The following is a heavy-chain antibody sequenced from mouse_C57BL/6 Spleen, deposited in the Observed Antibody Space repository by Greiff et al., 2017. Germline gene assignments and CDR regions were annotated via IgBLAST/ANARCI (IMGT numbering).Heavy chain of an antibody. CDR2: INPNNGGT. CDR1: GYTFTDYN. D-gene: IGHD1-1*01. CDR3: ARSAYESAMDY. V-gene: IGHV1-18*01. J-gene: IGHJ4*01. Sequence: VQLKESGPELVKPGASVQIPCKASGYTFTDYNMDWVKQSHGKSLEWIGDINPNNGGTIYNQKFKGKATLTVDKSSSTAYMELRSLTSEDTAVYYYARSAYESAMDYWGQGTSVTVSS.